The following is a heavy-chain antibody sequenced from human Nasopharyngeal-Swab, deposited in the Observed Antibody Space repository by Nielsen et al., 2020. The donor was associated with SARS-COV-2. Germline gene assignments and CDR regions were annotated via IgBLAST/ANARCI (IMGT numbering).Heavy chain of an antibody. Sequence: GESLKISCAASGFTFSSYGMHWVRQAPGKGLEWVAVISYDGSNKYYADSVKGRFTISRDNSKNTLYLQMNSLRAEDTAVYYCAKDLHNWNDDGEGLLFYWGQGTLVTVSS. V-gene: IGHV3-30*18. D-gene: IGHD1-20*01. J-gene: IGHJ4*02. CDR3: AKDLHNWNDDGEGLLFY. CDR2: ISYDGSNK. CDR1: GFTFSSYG.